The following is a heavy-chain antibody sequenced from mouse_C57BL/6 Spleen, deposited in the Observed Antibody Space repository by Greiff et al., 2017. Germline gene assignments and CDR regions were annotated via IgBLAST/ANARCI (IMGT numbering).Heavy chain of an antibody. CDR3: ARERTGKGYYAMDY. V-gene: IGHV5-16*01. Sequence: EVKLVESEGGLVQPGSSMKLSCTASGFTFSDYYMAWVRQVPEKGLEWVANINYDGSSTYYLDSLKSRFIISRDNAKNILYLQMSSLKSEDTATYYCARERTGKGYYAMDYWGQGTSVTVSS. CDR1: GFTFSDYY. CDR2: INYDGSST. J-gene: IGHJ4*01. D-gene: IGHD4-1*01.